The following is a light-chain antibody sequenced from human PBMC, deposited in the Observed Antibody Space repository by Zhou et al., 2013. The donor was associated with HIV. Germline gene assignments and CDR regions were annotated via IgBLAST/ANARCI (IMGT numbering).Light chain of an antibody. V-gene: IGKV1-39*01. J-gene: IGKJ1*01. Sequence: DIQMTQSPSSLSASVGDRVTITCRASQNIYNYVDWYRQKPGKAPNLLIYAASSLQGGVPSRFSGSGSGTDFTLTITSLQPEDFATYYCQQHNSYPRTFGQGTKVEIK. CDR3: QQHNSYPRT. CDR2: AAS. CDR1: QNIYNY.